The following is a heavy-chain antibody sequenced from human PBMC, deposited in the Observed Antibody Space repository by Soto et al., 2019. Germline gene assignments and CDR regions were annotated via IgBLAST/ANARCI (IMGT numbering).Heavy chain of an antibody. J-gene: IGHJ5*02. CDR1: GYTFTSYG. Sequence: ASVKVSCKASGYTFTSYGIHWVRQAPGQRLEWMGWINAANDDTKYSPKFQGRVTITRDTSASTAYMELSSLRSEDTAVYYCVRRHVSATGIDWFDPWGQGTLVTVSS. D-gene: IGHD6-13*01. CDR3: VRRHVSATGIDWFDP. CDR2: INAANDDT. V-gene: IGHV1-3*01.